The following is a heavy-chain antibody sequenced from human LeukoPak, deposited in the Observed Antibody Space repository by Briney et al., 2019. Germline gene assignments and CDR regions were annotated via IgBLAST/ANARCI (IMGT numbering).Heavy chain of an antibody. D-gene: IGHD2-15*01. Sequence: GASLRLSCAASGFTFSSYAMSWVRQAPGKGLEWVSAISGSGGCTYYADSVKGRFTISRDNSKNTLYLQMNSLRAEDTAVYYCADCSGGSCYKNDYYYYGMDVWGQGTTVTVSS. V-gene: IGHV3-23*01. J-gene: IGHJ6*02. CDR2: ISGSGGCT. CDR1: GFTFSSYA. CDR3: ADCSGGSCYKNDYYYYGMDV.